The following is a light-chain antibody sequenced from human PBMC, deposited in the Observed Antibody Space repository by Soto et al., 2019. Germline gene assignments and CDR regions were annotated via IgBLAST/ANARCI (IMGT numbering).Light chain of an antibody. Sequence: LMHKRGPVSFSPQEKASLACRASQSVSSSYLAWYQQKPGQAPRLLIYGASSRATGIPDRFSGSGSGTDFTLTISRLEPEDFAVYYCQQYGSSPWTFGQGTKVDI. J-gene: IGKJ1*01. CDR2: GAS. CDR1: QSVSSSY. CDR3: QQYGSSPWT. V-gene: IGKV3-20*01.